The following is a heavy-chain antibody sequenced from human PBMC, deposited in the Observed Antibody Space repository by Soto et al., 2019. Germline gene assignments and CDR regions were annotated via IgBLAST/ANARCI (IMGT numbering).Heavy chain of an antibody. CDR3: AKGQDNSRYLGFDY. CDR2: INSDGGT. Sequence: GGSLRLSCVASGFTLSSYAMSWVRQAPGKGLEWVSDINSDGGTDYADSVKGRFTISRDNSKNTLYLLMNSLRAEDTAIYYCAKGQDNSRYLGFDYWGQGT. CDR1: GFTLSSYA. D-gene: IGHD6-13*01. J-gene: IGHJ4*02. V-gene: IGHV3-23*01.